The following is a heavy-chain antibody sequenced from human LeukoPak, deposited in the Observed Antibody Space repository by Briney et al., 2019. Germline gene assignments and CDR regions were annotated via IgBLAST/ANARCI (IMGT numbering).Heavy chain of an antibody. Sequence: TGGSLRLSCAASGFTFTSYPMHWVRQAPGKGLEWVAVISYDGSNKYYADSVKGRFTISRDNSKNTLYLQMNSLRAEDTAVYYCARDPGDQGYFDYWGQGTLVTVSS. CDR3: ARDPGDQGYFDY. J-gene: IGHJ4*02. V-gene: IGHV3-30-3*01. D-gene: IGHD7-27*01. CDR1: GFTFTSYP. CDR2: ISYDGSNK.